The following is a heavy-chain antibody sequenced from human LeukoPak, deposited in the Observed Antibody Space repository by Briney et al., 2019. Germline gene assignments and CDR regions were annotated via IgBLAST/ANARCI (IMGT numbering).Heavy chain of an antibody. CDR3: AKDHGGTYYSSEDWFDP. V-gene: IGHV3-23*01. CDR1: GFIFSSDA. Sequence: GGSLRLSCAASGFIFSSDAMNWVRLAPGKGLEWVPSVSGSGGSTFYADSVKGRFAISRDNSKNTVYLQMNSLRAEDTALYYCAKDHGGTYYSSEDWFDPWGQGTLVTVSS. CDR2: VSGSGGST. D-gene: IGHD1-26*01. J-gene: IGHJ5*02.